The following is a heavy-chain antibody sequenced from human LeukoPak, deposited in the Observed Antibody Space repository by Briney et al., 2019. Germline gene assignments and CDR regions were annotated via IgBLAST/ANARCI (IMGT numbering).Heavy chain of an antibody. CDR1: GFTFSSYE. CDR2: ISSSGSTI. D-gene: IGHD3-9*01. J-gene: IGHJ6*03. CDR3: ARGRYDILTGYYYYYYYYMDV. V-gene: IGHV3-48*03. Sequence: GGSLRLSCAASGFTFSSYEMNWVRQAPGKGLEWVSYISSSGSTIYYADSVKGRFTISRDNAKNSLYLQMNSLRAEDTAVYYCARGRYDILTGYYYYYYYYMDVWGKGTTVTISS.